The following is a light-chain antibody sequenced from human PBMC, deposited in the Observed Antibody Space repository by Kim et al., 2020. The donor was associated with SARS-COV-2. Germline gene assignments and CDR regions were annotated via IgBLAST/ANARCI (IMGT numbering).Light chain of an antibody. CDR1: QGISRF. CDR2: DVS. Sequence: DIQMTQSPSAMSASLGDRVTITCRASQGISRFLAWFQQKAGKVPKRLIYDVSTLQSGVPSRFSGSGSGTEFTLTITSLQPEDFATYFCLQHKTFPYTFGQGTKAGD. V-gene: IGKV1-17*03. CDR3: LQHKTFPYT. J-gene: IGKJ2*01.